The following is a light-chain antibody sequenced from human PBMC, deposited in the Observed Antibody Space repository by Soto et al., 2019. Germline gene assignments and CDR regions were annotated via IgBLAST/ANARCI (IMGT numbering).Light chain of an antibody. CDR1: QSVSSN. CDR2: GAS. CDR3: KQYNNWPKP. V-gene: IGKV3-15*01. Sequence: EIVMTQSPATLSVSPGERATLSCRASQSVSSNLAWYQQKPGQAPRLLIYGASTRATGIPARFSGSGSGTEFTLTISGLQSEDFAVYYGKQYNNWPKPFGQGPKLEIK. J-gene: IGKJ1*01.